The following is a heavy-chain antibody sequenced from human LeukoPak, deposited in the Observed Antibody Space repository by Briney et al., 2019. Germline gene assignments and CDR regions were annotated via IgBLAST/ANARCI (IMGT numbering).Heavy chain of an antibody. CDR3: ARDSNSRYYFDY. Sequence: PSETLSLTCTVSGGSISSYYWSWIRQPPGKGLEWIGYIYYSGSTNYNPSLKSRVTISVDTSKNHFSLNLSSVTAADTAVYYCARDSNSRYYFDYWGQGTLVTVSS. V-gene: IGHV4-59*12. CDR1: GGSISSYY. CDR2: IYYSGST. D-gene: IGHD6-13*01. J-gene: IGHJ4*02.